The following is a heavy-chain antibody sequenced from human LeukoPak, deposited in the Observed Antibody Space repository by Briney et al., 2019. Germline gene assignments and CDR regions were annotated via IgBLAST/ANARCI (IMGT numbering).Heavy chain of an antibody. Sequence: GESLKISCKGSGYSFTNYWIVWVRQMPGKGLEWMGIIYPGDSDTRYSPSFQGQVTISADKSITTAYLQWSSLKASDTAMYYCARGYCSSTSCYRFDYWGQGTLVTVSS. D-gene: IGHD2-2*01. J-gene: IGHJ4*02. CDR2: IYPGDSDT. CDR3: ARGYCSSTSCYRFDY. V-gene: IGHV5-51*01. CDR1: GYSFTNYW.